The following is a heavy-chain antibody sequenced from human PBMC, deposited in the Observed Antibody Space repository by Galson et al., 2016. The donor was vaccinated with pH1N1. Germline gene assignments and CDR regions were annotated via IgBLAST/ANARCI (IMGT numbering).Heavy chain of an antibody. D-gene: IGHD7-27*01. J-gene: IGHJ4*02. V-gene: IGHV3-74*01. CDR3: ARVRLILPGDPTGYFDL. CDR1: GFTFSSFW. CDR2: ISTGGSSV. Sequence: CAASGFTFSSFWMHWVRQVPGKGLVWVSRISTGGSSVSYADSVKGRFTISRDNARSTLYLEMNSLTAEDTALYYCARVRLILPGDPTGYFDLWGQGALVTVSS.